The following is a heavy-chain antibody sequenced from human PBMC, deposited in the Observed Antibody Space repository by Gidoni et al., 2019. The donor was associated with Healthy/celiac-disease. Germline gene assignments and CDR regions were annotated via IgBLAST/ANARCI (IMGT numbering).Heavy chain of an antibody. CDR3: ARDRGGKPSSRYYYYYYMDV. Sequence: QVQLVQSGAEVKKPGSSVKVSCKASAGTFSSYAISWVRQAPGQGLEWMGRIIPILGIANYAQKFQGRVTITADKSTSTAYMELSSLRSEDTAVYYCARDRGGKPSSRYYYYYYMDVWGKGTTVTVSS. CDR2: IIPILGIA. D-gene: IGHD3-10*01. V-gene: IGHV1-69*04. CDR1: AGTFSSYA. J-gene: IGHJ6*03.